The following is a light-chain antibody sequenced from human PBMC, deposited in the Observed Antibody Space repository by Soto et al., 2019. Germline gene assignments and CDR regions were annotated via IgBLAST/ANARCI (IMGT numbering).Light chain of an antibody. CDR3: CSYAGSYTWV. Sequence: QSALTQPASVSGSPGQSITISCTGPSSDVGSYNLVSWYQQHPGEAPKVMIYEGSKRPSGVSNRFFGSKSDNTASLTISGLQTEDEADYYCCSYAGSYTWVFGGGTKLTVL. V-gene: IGLV2-23*01. J-gene: IGLJ3*02. CDR2: EGS. CDR1: SSDVGSYNL.